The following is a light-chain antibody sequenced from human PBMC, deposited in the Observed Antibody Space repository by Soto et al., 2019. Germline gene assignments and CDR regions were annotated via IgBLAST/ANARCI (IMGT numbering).Light chain of an antibody. Sequence: DIQVTQSPSSLSASVGDRVTITCRTSQNINIFLNWYQQKPGRAPMVVISAASNLESGVPSRFSGRGSGTEFTLTISNLQPGDSALYFCQESYSTPLAFGGGTKVDIK. J-gene: IGKJ4*01. CDR3: QESYSTPLA. CDR1: QNINIF. V-gene: IGKV1-39*01. CDR2: AAS.